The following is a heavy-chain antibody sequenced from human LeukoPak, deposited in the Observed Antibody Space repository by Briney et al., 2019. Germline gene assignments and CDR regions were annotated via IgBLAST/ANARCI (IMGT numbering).Heavy chain of an antibody. V-gene: IGHV3-74*01. D-gene: IGHD6-13*01. Sequence: FTXXSYWXXXVRQAPXKGLXXXLRINSDGSSTSYADSVKGRFTISRDNAKNTLYLQMNSLRAEDTAVYYCAREGYSSSWYLYWGQGTLVTVSS. J-gene: IGHJ4*02. CDR2: INSDGSST. CDR3: AREGYSSSWYLY. CDR1: FTXXSYW.